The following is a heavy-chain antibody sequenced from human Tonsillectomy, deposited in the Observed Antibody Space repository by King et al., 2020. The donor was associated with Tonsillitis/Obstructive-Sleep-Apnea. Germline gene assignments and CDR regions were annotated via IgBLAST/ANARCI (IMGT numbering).Heavy chain of an antibody. CDR2: INGDGSSI. D-gene: IGHD3-16*01. CDR3: LRDWGSGYMDV. Sequence: DVQLVESGGGLVQPGGSLRLSCAASGFTFSSCWVHWVRQAPGKGLVWVSRINGDGSSIIYGDSVKGRFTISRDNAKNTVYLQMNSLRAEDTAVYYCLRDWGSGYMDVWGKGTTVTVSS. CDR1: GFTFSSCW. V-gene: IGHV3-74*01. J-gene: IGHJ6*03.